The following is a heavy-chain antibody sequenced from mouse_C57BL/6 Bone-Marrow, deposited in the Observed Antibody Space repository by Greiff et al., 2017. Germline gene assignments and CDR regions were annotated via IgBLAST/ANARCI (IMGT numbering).Heavy chain of an antibody. D-gene: IGHD1-1*01. CDR2: IYPVNGDT. J-gene: IGHJ4*01. CDR3: GRKITTVDAPGAIDY. V-gene: IGHV1-11*01. Sequence: QVQLQQSGAELASPGASVTLSCKASGYTFTDHIMNWVKKRPGQGLEWIGRIYPVNGDTNYNQKFMGKATFSVDRSSSTAYMVLNSLTSEDPAVYYCGRKITTVDAPGAIDYWGQGTSVTVSS. CDR1: GYTFTDHI.